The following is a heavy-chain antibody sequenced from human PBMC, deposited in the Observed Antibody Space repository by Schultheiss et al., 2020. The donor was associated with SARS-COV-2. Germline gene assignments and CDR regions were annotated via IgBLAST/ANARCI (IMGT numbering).Heavy chain of an antibody. CDR1: GFTFSSYW. CDR3: ARDLVEGSGWYVYYYYYGMDV. D-gene: IGHD6-19*01. V-gene: IGHV3-15*07. Sequence: GGSLRLSCAASGFTFSSYWMNWVRQAPGKGLEWVGRIKSKTDGGTTDYAAPVKGRFTISRDDSKNTLYLQMNSLRAEDTAVYYCARDLVEGSGWYVYYYYYGMDVWGQGTTVTVSS. CDR2: IKSKTDGGTT. J-gene: IGHJ6*02.